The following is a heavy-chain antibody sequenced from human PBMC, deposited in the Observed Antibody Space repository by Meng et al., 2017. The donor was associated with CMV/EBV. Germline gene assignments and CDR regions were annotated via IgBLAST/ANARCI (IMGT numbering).Heavy chain of an antibody. Sequence: ARLQDAGPGLGKPSVTLPPTCIVCGGFFSGFFGTWIRQPAGKGLEWIGRIYSTGGTNYNPSFESRVTISLDGSNNQFSLKLNSVTAADTAIYYCARERGDDSGYNFDSWGQGTLVTVSS. D-gene: IGHD3-22*01. CDR2: IYSTGGT. J-gene: IGHJ4*02. CDR3: ARERGDDSGYNFDS. V-gene: IGHV4-4*07. CDR1: GGFFSGFF.